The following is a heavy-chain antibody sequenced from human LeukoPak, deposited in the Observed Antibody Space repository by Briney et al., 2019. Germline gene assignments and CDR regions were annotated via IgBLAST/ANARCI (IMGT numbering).Heavy chain of an antibody. V-gene: IGHV4-4*07. D-gene: IGHD5-12*01. CDR1: GGSTSGYF. CDR3: AREPTSGREPTSGRPLDY. J-gene: IGHJ4*02. Sequence: PSETLSLTCTVSGGSTSGYFWSWLRQPAGKGLEWIGRIYSSGINNYNPSLKGRVTMSLDTSKNHLSLNLSSVTAADTAVYYCAREPTSGREPTSGRPLDYWGQGTLVTVSS. CDR2: IYSSGIN.